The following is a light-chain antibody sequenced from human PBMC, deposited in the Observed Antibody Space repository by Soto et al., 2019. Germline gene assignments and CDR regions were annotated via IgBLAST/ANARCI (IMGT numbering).Light chain of an antibody. Sequence: EIEMTQSTSSLSASVGDRVTITCQASQDINKNLIWYQQKPGKAPKLLIYDASDLETGVPSRFSGSGSGTGFTFTISSLQPEDFATYYCQQYDSLPLTFGQGTRLEIK. CDR3: QQYDSLPLT. CDR2: DAS. V-gene: IGKV1-33*01. J-gene: IGKJ5*01. CDR1: QDINKN.